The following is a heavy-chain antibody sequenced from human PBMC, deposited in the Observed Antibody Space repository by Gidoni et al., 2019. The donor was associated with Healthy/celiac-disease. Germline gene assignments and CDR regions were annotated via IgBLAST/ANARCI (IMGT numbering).Heavy chain of an antibody. Sequence: LSREGSSWVTPVPGRVLWWVGGIKPSVAYTNYHPSFQGHVTISADKSISTAYLQWSSLKASDTAMYYCARVERSDDWFDPWGQGTLVTVSS. J-gene: IGHJ5*02. D-gene: IGHD2-15*01. CDR3: ARVERSDDWFDP. CDR1: LSREG. CDR2: IKPSVAYT. V-gene: IGHV5-10-1*01.